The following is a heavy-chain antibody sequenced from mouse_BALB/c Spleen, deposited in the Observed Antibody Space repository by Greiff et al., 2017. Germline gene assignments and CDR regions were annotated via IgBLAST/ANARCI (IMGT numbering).Heavy chain of an antibody. V-gene: IGHV1-63*02. J-gene: IGHJ1*01. D-gene: IGHD2-2*01. CDR1: GYTFTNYL. CDR2: IYPGGGYT. CDR3: ARWLPGYIDG. Sequence: VQLQQSGAELVRPGTSVKISCKASGYTFTNYLLGWVKQRPGHGLEWIGDIYPGGGYTNYNEKFKGKATLTADTSSSTAYMQLSSLTSEDSAVYFCARWLPGYIDGWGAGTTVTVSS.